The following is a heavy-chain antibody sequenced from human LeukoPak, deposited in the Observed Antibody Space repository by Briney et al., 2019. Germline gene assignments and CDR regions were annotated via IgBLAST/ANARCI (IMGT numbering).Heavy chain of an antibody. J-gene: IGHJ3*02. CDR2: IYYSGST. Sequence: SETLSLTCTVSGGSISSYYWSWIRQPPGKGLEWIGYIYYSGSTNYNPSFKSRVTISVDTSKNQFSLKLSSVTAADTAVYYCATCSGGSCYSAFDIWGQGTMVTVPS. D-gene: IGHD2-15*01. V-gene: IGHV4-59*08. CDR1: GGSISSYY. CDR3: ATCSGGSCYSAFDI.